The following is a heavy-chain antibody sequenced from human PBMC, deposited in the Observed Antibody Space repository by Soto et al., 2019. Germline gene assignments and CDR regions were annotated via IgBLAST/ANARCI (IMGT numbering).Heavy chain of an antibody. CDR2: INPDGSNT. CDR1: GFTFTSYW. Sequence: PGGSLRLSCAVSGFTFTSYWMHWVRQAPGEGLIWISRINPDGSNTVYADSVKGRFTISRDNSKNTLYLQMNSLRAEDTAVYYCAKEKISTSCCNWFDPWGQGTLVTVSS. D-gene: IGHD2-2*01. CDR3: AKEKISTSCCNWFDP. J-gene: IGHJ5*02. V-gene: IGHV3-74*01.